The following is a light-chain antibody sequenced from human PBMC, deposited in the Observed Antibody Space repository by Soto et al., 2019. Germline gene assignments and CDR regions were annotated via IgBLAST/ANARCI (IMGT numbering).Light chain of an antibody. V-gene: IGKV3-20*01. CDR3: QRYGTSLT. Sequence: EIVLTQSPGTLSLSPGERATLSCRASQSVTSNYLAWYQHKPGQAPRCLIYGAAIRSTGIPDRFSGSGSETDFTLTISRLEPEDFAVYYCQRYGTSLTFGQGTKLEIK. CDR1: QSVTSNY. CDR2: GAA. J-gene: IGKJ2*01.